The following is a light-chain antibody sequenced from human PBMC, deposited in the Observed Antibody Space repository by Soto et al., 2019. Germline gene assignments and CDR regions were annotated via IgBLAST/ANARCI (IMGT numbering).Light chain of an antibody. CDR2: GNS. J-gene: IGLJ1*01. Sequence: ELTQPPSVSGAPGQRVTISSTGSSSNIGAGYDVHWYQQLPGTAPKLLIYGNSNRPSGVPDRFSGSKSGTPASLAITGLQAEDEADYYCQSYDSSLSGYVFGTGTKVTVL. CDR1: SSNIGAGYD. V-gene: IGLV1-40*01. CDR3: QSYDSSLSGYV.